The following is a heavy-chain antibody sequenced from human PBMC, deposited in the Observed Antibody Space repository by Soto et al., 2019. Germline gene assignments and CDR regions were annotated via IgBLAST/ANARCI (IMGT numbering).Heavy chain of an antibody. Sequence: QVQLVQCGAEVKKPGASVKVSCKASGYFFTSYSMHWVRQAPRQRLEWMGVINPSVGSTSHAQKFQGRVTMTRDTSTSTVYMELSSLRSEDTAVYYCASESAGRSDFESSGDFDSWGQGTLVTVSS. CDR2: INPSVGST. V-gene: IGHV1-46*01. D-gene: IGHD3-22*01. CDR3: ASESAGRSDFESSGDFDS. J-gene: IGHJ4*02. CDR1: GYFFTSYS.